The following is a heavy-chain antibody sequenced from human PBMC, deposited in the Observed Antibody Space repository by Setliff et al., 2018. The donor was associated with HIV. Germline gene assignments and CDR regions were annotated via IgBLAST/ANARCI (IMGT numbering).Heavy chain of an antibody. J-gene: IGHJ3*02. CDR3: ATITVAGTGAFDI. D-gene: IGHD6-19*01. V-gene: IGHV1-18*01. CDR1: GDTFNSLA. Sequence: ASVKVSCKASGDTFNSLAFNWVRQAPGQGLEWMGWISGYNGNTKYAQNMQGRVTMTTDTSTTTAYMELRSLRSDDTAVYYCATITVAGTGAFDIWGQGTMVTVSS. CDR2: ISGYNGNT.